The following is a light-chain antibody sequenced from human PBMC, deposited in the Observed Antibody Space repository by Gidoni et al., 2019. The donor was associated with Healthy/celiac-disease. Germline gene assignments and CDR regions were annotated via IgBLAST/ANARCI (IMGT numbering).Light chain of an antibody. Sequence: TINCKSSQSVLYSSNNKNYLAWYQQKPGQPPKLLIYWASTRESGVPDRFSGSGSGTDFTLTISSLQAEDVAVYYCQQYYSTPYTFXQXTKLXIK. CDR1: QSVLYSSNNKNY. CDR3: QQYYSTPYT. CDR2: WAS. V-gene: IGKV4-1*01. J-gene: IGKJ2*01.